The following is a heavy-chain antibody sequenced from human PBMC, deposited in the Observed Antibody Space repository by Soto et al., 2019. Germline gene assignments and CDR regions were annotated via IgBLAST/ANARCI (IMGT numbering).Heavy chain of an antibody. CDR3: AKDGDYEYFDY. V-gene: IGHV3-23*01. J-gene: IGHJ4*02. CDR2: INNNSGRK. Sequence: HPWGSLRVSCASSGFSFSIYTMNWVRQAPGKGLEWVSSINNNSGRKYYADSVKGRFTISRDNSKNTLFLQMNSLKAEDTAVYFCAKDGDYEYFDYWGQGTQVTVSS. D-gene: IGHD3-22*01. CDR1: GFSFSIYT.